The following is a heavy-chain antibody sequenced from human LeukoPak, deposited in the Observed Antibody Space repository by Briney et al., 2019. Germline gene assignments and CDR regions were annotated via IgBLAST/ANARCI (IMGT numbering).Heavy chain of an antibody. CDR1: GFTVSSNY. Sequence: GGSLRLSCAASGFTVSSNYMSWVRQAPGKGLEWVSVIYGGGGTYYADSVKGRFTISRDDSKNTLYLQMNSLRAEDTAVYYCAGGVHNYFGSWGQGALVTVSS. J-gene: IGHJ4*02. D-gene: IGHD1-1*01. CDR3: AGGVHNYFGS. V-gene: IGHV3-66*01. CDR2: IYGGGGT.